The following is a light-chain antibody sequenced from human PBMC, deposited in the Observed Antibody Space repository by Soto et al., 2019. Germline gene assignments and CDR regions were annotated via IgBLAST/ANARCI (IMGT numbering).Light chain of an antibody. CDR2: AAS. Sequence: DIQMTQSPSSVSASVGDRVTITCRASQGISSWLAWYQQKPGKAPKLLIYAASSLQSGVPSRFSGSGSGTDFTLTISRLEPEDFAVYYCQQYVTSPPMYTFGQGTKLEIK. CDR3: QQYVTSPPMYT. J-gene: IGKJ2*01. V-gene: IGKV1-12*01. CDR1: QGISSW.